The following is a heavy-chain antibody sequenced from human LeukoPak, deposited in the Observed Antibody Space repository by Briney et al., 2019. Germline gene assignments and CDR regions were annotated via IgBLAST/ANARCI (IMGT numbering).Heavy chain of an antibody. CDR3: AKDKVVTSPFDY. J-gene: IGHJ4*02. CDR1: GFTFSSYA. V-gene: IGHV3-23*01. Sequence: GGSLKLSCAASGFTFSSYAMSWVRQAPGKGLEWVSANSGSGGSTYYADSVKGRFTISRDNSKNTLYLQMNSLRAEDTAVYYCAKDKVVTSPFDYWGQGTLVTVSS. D-gene: IGHD2-21*02. CDR2: NSGSGGST.